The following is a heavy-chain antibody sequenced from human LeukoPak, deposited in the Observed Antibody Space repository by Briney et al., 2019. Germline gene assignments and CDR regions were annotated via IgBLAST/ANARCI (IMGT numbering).Heavy chain of an antibody. D-gene: IGHD3-22*01. J-gene: IGHJ5*02. V-gene: IGHV4-39*07. Sequence: SETLSLTCTVSGGSICSSSYYWGWIRQPPGKGLEWIGSIYHSGSTYYNPSLKSRVTISVDTSKNQFSLKLSSVTAADTAVYYCAREGATYYYDTSGYRPPSGSWGQGTLVTVSS. CDR2: IYHSGST. CDR1: GGSICSSSYY. CDR3: AREGATYYYDTSGYRPPSGS.